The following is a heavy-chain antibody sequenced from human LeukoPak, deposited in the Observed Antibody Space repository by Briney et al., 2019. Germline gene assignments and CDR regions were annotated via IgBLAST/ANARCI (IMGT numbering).Heavy chain of an antibody. J-gene: IGHJ6*02. Sequence: PSETLSLTCAVYGGSFSGYYWCWIRHPPRKGLERIGEINHSGSTNSNPSLKSRVPISVDTSKNRFSLKLSSGTAADTAVYYCARGRGWKDGSRVKRLYGMDVWGQGTTVTVSS. CDR2: INHSGST. CDR3: ARGRGWKDGSRVKRLYGMDV. D-gene: IGHD1-1*01. V-gene: IGHV4-34*01. CDR1: GGSFSGYY.